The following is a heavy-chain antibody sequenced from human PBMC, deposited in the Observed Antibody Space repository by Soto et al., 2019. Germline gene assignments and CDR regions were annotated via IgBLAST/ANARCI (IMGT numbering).Heavy chain of an antibody. J-gene: IGHJ4*02. CDR3: AKDQVSA. D-gene: IGHD6-25*01. CDR1: GFTFSSYG. Sequence: QVQLVESGGGVVQPGRSLRLSCAASGFTFSSYGMHWVRQAPGKGLEWVAVISYDGSNKYFADSVKGRFTISRDNSKNTLYLQMNSLRAEDTAVYYCAKDQVSAWGQGPLVTVSS. V-gene: IGHV3-30*18. CDR2: ISYDGSNK.